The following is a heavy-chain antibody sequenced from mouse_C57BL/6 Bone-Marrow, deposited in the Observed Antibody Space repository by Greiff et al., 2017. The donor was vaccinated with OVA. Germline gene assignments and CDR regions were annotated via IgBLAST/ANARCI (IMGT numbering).Heavy chain of an antibody. J-gene: IGHJ3*01. V-gene: IGHV1-81*01. D-gene: IGHD1-1*01. CDR3: AREGSYYYGSGFAY. CDR2: IYPRSGNT. CDR1: GYTFTSYG. Sequence: QVQLQQSGAELARPGASVKLSCKASGYTFTSYGISWVKQRTGQGLEWIGEIYPRSGNTYYNEKFKGKATLTADKSSSTAYMELRSLTSEDSAVYFCAREGSYYYGSGFAYWGQGTLVTVSA.